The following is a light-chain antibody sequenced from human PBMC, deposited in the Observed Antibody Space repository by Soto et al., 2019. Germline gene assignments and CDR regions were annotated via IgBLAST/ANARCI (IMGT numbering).Light chain of an antibody. CDR3: SSYTGTSTYV. CDR1: SSDVGGYKY. V-gene: IGLV2-14*01. J-gene: IGLJ1*01. Sequence: QSVLTQPASVSGSPGQSIAISCTGTSSDVGGYKYVSWYQQHPGKAPKLVIYDVSNRPSGVSDGFSGSKSGNTAYLTISGLQAEDEGDFYCSSYTGTSTYVFGTWTKVTVL. CDR2: DVS.